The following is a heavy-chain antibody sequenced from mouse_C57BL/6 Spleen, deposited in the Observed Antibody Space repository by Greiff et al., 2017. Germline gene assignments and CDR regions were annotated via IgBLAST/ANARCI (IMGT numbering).Heavy chain of an antibody. V-gene: IGHV1-82*01. CDR1: GYAFSSSW. D-gene: IGHD1-1*01. CDR2: IYPGDGDT. Sequence: VQLKQSGAELVKPGASVKISCKASGYAFSSSWMNWVKQRPGKGLEWIGRIYPGDGDTNYNGKFKGKATLTADKSSSTAYMQLSSLTSEDSAVYFDATAYGSSYVYYYALDYWGQGTTLTVSS. CDR3: ATAYGSSYVYYYALDY. J-gene: IGHJ4*01.